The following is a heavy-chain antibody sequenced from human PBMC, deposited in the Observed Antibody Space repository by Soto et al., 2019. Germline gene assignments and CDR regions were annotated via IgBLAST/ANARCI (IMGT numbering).Heavy chain of an antibody. CDR2: IYNNGNT. V-gene: IGHV4-61*01. CDR3: ARTVMPVGNLAAFDH. J-gene: IGHJ4*02. CDR1: GGSVSSVKYF. Sequence: QMQLQESGPGLVKPSETLSLTCNVSGGSVSSVKYFWSWIRQPPGKGLEWIAYIYNNGNTNYNPSLKSRATISVYTVKNQCSLKLTSVTAADSAVYFCARTVMPVGNLAAFDHWGQGVLVTVSS. D-gene: IGHD7-27*01.